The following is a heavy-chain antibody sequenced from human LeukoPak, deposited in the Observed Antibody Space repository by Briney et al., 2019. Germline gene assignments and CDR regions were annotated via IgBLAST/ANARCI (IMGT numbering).Heavy chain of an antibody. CDR2: TYYRSHGYY. J-gene: IGHJ3*02. CDR1: GDSVSSNSAA. V-gene: IGHV6-1*01. CDR3: ARDFTVIPLVAAFDI. Sequence: KPSQTLSLTCAISGDSVSSNSAAWNWIRQSPSRGLEWLGRTYYRSHGYYDYAVSVKSRVTVNPDTSKNQFTLHLNSVTPEDTAVYYCARDFTVIPLVAAFDIWGQGTMVTVSS. D-gene: IGHD3-22*01.